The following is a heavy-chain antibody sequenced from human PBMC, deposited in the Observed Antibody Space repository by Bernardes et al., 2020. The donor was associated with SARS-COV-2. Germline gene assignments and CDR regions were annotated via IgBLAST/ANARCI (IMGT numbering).Heavy chain of an antibody. Sequence: SETLSLTCIVSGDSISVYYWSWIRQPPGKGLEWIGNVYYTGNTNYNPSLKSRATISVDTSKNQFSLKLTSVTAADTAVYYCARGLMRGGMDVWGRGTTVTVSS. J-gene: IGHJ6*02. V-gene: IGHV4-59*01. CDR1: GDSISVYY. CDR2: VYYTGNT. CDR3: ARGLMRGGMDV. D-gene: IGHD3-16*01.